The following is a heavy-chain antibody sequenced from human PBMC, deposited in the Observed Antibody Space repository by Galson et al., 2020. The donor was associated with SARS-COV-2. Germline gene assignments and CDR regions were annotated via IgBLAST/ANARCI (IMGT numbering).Heavy chain of an antibody. CDR2: SDWEDDK. CDR1: GFSLTTSGMG. Sequence: SGPKPAKTTPTLTLTCTFSGFSLTTSGMGVTWIRQPPGKALEWLALSDWEDDKYYSTSLRTRLTLSSDTSKNQVFLTMTNMDPVDTATYYCARMADGYGGYDYGSSPFDYWGQGTLVTVSS. J-gene: IGHJ4*02. V-gene: IGHV2-70*01. D-gene: IGHD5-12*01. CDR3: ARMADGYGGYDYGSSPFDY.